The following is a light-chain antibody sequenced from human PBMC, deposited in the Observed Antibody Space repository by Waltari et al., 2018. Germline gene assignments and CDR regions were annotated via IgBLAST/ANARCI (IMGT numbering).Light chain of an antibody. CDR3: SSWDDTLRGPI. Sequence: QSVLTQPPSASGTPGQRVTISCSGSSPNIGSNSFNWYHHLPGAAPKLLIYRNNPRPSGVPDRFSGSKSGTAASLAISGLQSDDEGDYHCSSWDDTLRGPIFGGGTRQTVL. V-gene: IGLV1-44*01. CDR2: RNN. J-gene: IGLJ2*01. CDR1: SPNIGSNS.